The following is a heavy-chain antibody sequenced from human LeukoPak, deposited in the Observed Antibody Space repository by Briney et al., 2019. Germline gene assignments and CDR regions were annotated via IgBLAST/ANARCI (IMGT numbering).Heavy chain of an antibody. CDR3: ASGGLWFGELNQMGDAFDI. CDR2: MNPNSGNT. D-gene: IGHD3-10*01. CDR1: GYTFTSYD. Sequence: ASVKVSYKASGYTFTSYDINWVRQATGQGLEWMGWMNPNSGNTGYAQKFQGRVTMTRNTSISTAYMELSSLRSEDTAVYYCASGGLWFGELNQMGDAFDIWGQGTMVTVSS. V-gene: IGHV1-8*01. J-gene: IGHJ3*02.